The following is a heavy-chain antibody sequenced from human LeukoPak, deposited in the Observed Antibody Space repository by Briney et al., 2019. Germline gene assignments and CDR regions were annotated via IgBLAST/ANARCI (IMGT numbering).Heavy chain of an antibody. CDR1: GFTFSRHA. D-gene: IGHD3-22*01. Sequence: GGSLRLSCAASGFTFSRHAMSWVRQAPGKGLEWVAVISYDGSNKYYADSVKGRFTISRDNSKNTLYLQMNSLRAEDTAVYYCAKEGDYYDSSGYLDYWGQGTLVTVSS. J-gene: IGHJ4*02. V-gene: IGHV3-30*18. CDR2: ISYDGSNK. CDR3: AKEGDYYDSSGYLDY.